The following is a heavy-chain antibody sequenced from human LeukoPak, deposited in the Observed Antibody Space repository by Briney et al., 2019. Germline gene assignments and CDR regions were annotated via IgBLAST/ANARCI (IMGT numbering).Heavy chain of an antibody. CDR2: IKQDGSEK. CDR3: ARDFRDCSSTSCYGDAFDI. J-gene: IGHJ3*02. V-gene: IGHV3-7*03. CDR1: GFTFSSYW. Sequence: GSLRLSCAASGFTFSSYWMSWVRQAPGKGLEWVANIKQDGSEKYYVDSVKGRFTISRDNAKNSLYLQMNSLRAEDTAVYYCARDFRDCSSTSCYGDAFDIWGQGTMVTVSS. D-gene: IGHD2-2*01.